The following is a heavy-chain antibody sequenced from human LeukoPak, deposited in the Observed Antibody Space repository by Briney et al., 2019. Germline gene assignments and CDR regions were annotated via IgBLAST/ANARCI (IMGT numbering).Heavy chain of an antibody. CDR1: GGSISSSSYY. J-gene: IGHJ4*02. CDR2: IYYSGST. V-gene: IGHV4-39*01. D-gene: IGHD6-13*01. Sequence: NPSETLSLTCTVSGGSISSSSYYWGWIRQPPGKGLEWIGSIYYSGSTYYNPSLKSRLTISVDTSNNQFSLKLSSVTAADTAVYYCARRAWGYSSSWYFDYWGQGTLVTVSS. CDR3: ARRAWGYSSSWYFDY.